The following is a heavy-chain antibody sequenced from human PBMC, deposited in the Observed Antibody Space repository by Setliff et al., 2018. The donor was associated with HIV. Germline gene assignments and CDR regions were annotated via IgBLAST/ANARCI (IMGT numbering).Heavy chain of an antibody. D-gene: IGHD1-26*01. CDR1: GGSISSGSYY. CDR3: ARGGSGSPFDY. Sequence: SETLSLTCTVSGGSISSGSYYWSWIRQPAGKGLEWIGRIYTSGSTNYNPSLKSRVTISVDTSKNQYSLTLSSVTAADTAVYYCARGGSGSPFDYWGQGTLVT. CDR2: IYTSGST. J-gene: IGHJ4*02. V-gene: IGHV4-61*02.